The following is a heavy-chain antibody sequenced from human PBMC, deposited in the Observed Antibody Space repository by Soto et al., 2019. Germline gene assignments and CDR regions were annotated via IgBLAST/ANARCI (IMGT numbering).Heavy chain of an antibody. Sequence: SETLSLTCAVYGGSIITTNWWSWVRQSPGEGLEWIGEILHSGSTNYNPSLKSRVTISIDKSKNQFSLTLRAVTAADAALYYCVRGSINGSFWPDWGQGTLVTVS. CDR3: VRGSINGSFWPD. J-gene: IGHJ4*02. V-gene: IGHV4-4*02. CDR2: ILHSGST. CDR1: GGSIITTNW. D-gene: IGHD3-10*01.